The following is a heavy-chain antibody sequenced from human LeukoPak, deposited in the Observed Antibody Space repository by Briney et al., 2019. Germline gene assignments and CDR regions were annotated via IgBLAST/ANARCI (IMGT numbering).Heavy chain of an antibody. V-gene: IGHV6-1*01. CDR2: TYYRSKWYN. J-gene: IGHJ5*02. CDR1: GYSVSSNSAA. Sequence: SQTLSLTCAISGYSVSSNSAAWNWIRQSPSRGLEWLGRTYYRSKWYNDYAVSVKSRITITPDTSKNQFSLQLNSVTPEDTALYYCARESGITGTTYWFDPWGEGTMVTVSS. D-gene: IGHD1-7*01. CDR3: ARESGITGTTYWFDP.